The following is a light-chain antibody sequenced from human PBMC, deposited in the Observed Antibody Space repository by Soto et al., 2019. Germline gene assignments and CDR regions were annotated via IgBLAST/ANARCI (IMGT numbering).Light chain of an antibody. CDR3: QQYGSSPIT. CDR2: GAS. J-gene: IGKJ5*01. V-gene: IGKV3-20*01. Sequence: IVLTQSPGTLSLSPGERATLSCRPSQSVSSSYLAWYEQKPGQAPRLLIYGASTRATGIPDRFSGSGSGTDFTLTISRLEPEDCEVYDCQQYGSSPITFGQGTRLEIK. CDR1: QSVSSSY.